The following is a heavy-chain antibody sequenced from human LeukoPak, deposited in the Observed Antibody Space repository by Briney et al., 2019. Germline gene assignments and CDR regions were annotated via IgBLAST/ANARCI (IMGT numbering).Heavy chain of an antibody. J-gene: IGHJ5*02. V-gene: IGHV4-30-2*01. D-gene: IGHD3-22*01. CDR1: GGSISSGGYS. CDR3: ARGRYYYDSSGYPNWFDP. CDR2: IYHSGGT. Sequence: SETLSLTCAVSGGSISSGGYSWSGIRQPPGKGLEWIGYIYHSGGTYYNPSLKSRVTISVDRSKNQFSLKLSSVTAADTAVYYCARGRYYYDSSGYPNWFDPWGQGTLVTVSS.